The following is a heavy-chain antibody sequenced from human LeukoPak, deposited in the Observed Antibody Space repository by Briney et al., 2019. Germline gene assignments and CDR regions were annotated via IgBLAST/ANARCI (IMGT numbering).Heavy chain of an antibody. J-gene: IGHJ4*02. D-gene: IGHD2-2*01. CDR3: ARVSLAPTDIVVVPAAMVGYYFDY. V-gene: IGHV1-2*02. Sequence: ASVKVSCKASGYTFTGYYMHWVRQAPGQGLEWMGWINPNSGGTNYAQKFQGRVTMTRDTSISTAYMELSRLRSDDTAVYYCARVSLAPTDIVVVPAAMVGYYFDYWGQGTLVTVSS. CDR1: GYTFTGYY. CDR2: INPNSGGT.